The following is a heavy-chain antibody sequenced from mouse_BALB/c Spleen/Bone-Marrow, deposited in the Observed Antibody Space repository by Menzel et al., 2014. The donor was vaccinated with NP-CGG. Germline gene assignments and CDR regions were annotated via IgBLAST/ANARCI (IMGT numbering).Heavy chain of an antibody. CDR3: ARPLNSLIDH. Sequence: VKLMESGAELARPGASVKMSCKASGHTFTSYTMHWVKQRPGQGLEWIGYINPNSDYTNYNQKFKDKATLTADKSSNTIYMQLSSLTSEDSSVYYCARPLNSLIDHWGQGTTLTVSS. J-gene: IGHJ2*01. V-gene: IGHV1-4*01. CDR2: INPNSDYT. D-gene: IGHD1-2*01. CDR1: GHTFTSYT.